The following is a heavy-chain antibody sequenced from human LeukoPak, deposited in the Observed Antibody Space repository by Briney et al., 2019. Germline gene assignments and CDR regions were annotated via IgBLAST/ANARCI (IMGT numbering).Heavy chain of an antibody. Sequence: GGSLRLSCAASGFTFEDYSMHWVRQAPGKGLEWVSGISWNSGNIGYADSVKGRFTISRDNAKNSLYLQMDSLRAEDTAVYYCAKQVSGQWLTPDSGWGQGTLVTVSS. J-gene: IGHJ4*02. CDR1: GFTFEDYS. D-gene: IGHD6-19*01. V-gene: IGHV3-9*01. CDR2: ISWNSGNI. CDR3: AKQVSGQWLTPDSG.